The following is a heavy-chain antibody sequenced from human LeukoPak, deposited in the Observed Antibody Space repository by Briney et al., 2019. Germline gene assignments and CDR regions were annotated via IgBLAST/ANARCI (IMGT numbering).Heavy chain of an antibody. CDR2: INGSGDRT. D-gene: IGHD3-22*01. CDR1: GFTFSSYA. CDR3: AKKAPSYYDSSGYHPAEYFQH. V-gene: IGHV3-23*01. J-gene: IGHJ1*01. Sequence: GGSLRLSCAASGFTFSSYAMSWVRQAPGKGLEWVSDINGSGDRTYYADSVKGRFTISRENSKNTLYLQMNSLRAEDTAVYYCAKKAPSYYDSSGYHPAEYFQHWGQGTLVTVSS.